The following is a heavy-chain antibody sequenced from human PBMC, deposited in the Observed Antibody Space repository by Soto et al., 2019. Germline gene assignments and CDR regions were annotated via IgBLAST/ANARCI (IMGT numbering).Heavy chain of an antibody. Sequence: ASVKVSCKASGYTFTGYYMHWVRQAPGQGLEWMGWMNPNSGDTDYAQKFQGRVTMSRNTSISTGYMELSSLRAEDTAVYYCARAERMATIPRHWGQGTLVTVSS. CDR1: GYTFTGYY. J-gene: IGHJ4*02. CDR2: MNPNSGDT. V-gene: IGHV1-2*02. D-gene: IGHD5-12*01. CDR3: ARAERMATIPRH.